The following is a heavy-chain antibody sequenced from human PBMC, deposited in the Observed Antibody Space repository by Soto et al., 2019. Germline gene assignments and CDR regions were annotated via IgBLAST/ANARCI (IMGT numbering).Heavy chain of an antibody. CDR3: ARSQVGRQLDV. J-gene: IGHJ6*02. D-gene: IGHD1-26*01. CDR1: RYTFTNFY. V-gene: IGHV1-46*01. Sequence: ASVKVSCKASRYTFTNFYIHWLRQAPGQGLEWMGIINPSGGSTTYPQKFQGRVTMTRDTSTSTVHMELITLRSEDTAVYYCARSQVGRQLDVWGPGTTVTVS. CDR2: INPSGGST.